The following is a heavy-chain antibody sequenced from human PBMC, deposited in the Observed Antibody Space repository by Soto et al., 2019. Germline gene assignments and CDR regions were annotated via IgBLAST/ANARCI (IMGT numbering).Heavy chain of an antibody. D-gene: IGHD3-10*01. CDR2: IYYSGST. Sequence: SETLSLTCTVSGGSISSYYWSWIRQPPGKGLEWIGDIYYSGSTNYNPSLKSRVTISVDTSKNQFSLKLSSVTAADTAVYYCARAPRGNYGYPSYFDYWGQGTLVTVSS. V-gene: IGHV4-59*12. J-gene: IGHJ4*02. CDR3: ARAPRGNYGYPSYFDY. CDR1: GGSISSYY.